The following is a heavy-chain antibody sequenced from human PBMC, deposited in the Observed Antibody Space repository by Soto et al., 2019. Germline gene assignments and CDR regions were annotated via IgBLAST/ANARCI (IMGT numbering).Heavy chain of an antibody. CDR1: GGSFSGYY. CDR3: AREGPVDIVVVVAAEPDAFDI. CDR2: INHSGST. Sequence: SETLSLTCAVYGGSFSGYYWSWIRQPPGKGLEWIGEINHSGSTNYNPSLKSRVTISVDTSKNQFSLKLSSVTAADTAVYYCAREGPVDIVVVVAAEPDAFDIWGQGTIVTVSS. V-gene: IGHV4-34*01. J-gene: IGHJ3*02. D-gene: IGHD2-15*01.